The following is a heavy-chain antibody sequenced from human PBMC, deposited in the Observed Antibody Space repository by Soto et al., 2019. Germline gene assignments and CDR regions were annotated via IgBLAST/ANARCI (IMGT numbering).Heavy chain of an antibody. V-gene: IGHV4-30-4*01. D-gene: IGHD3-10*01. Sequence: SETLSLTCTVSGGSISSGDYYWSWIRQPPGKGLEWIGYIYYSGSTYYNPSLKSRVTISVDTSKNQFSLKLSSVTAADTAVYYCARVVPSFNYYGSGSSDYWGQGTLVTVSS. CDR3: ARVVPSFNYYGSGSSDY. CDR2: IYYSGST. J-gene: IGHJ4*02. CDR1: GGSISSGDYY.